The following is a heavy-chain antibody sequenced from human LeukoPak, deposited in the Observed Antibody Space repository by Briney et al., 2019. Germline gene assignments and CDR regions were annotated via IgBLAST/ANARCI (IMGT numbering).Heavy chain of an antibody. J-gene: IGHJ4*01. CDR3: ARISHDTAMVRNIDY. Sequence: PSETLPLTCAVYGGSFSGYYWSWIRQPPGKGLEWIGEINHSGSTNYNPSLKSRVTISVDTSKNQFSLKLSSVTAADTAVYYCARISHDTAMVRNIDYWGHGRLVTVSS. CDR2: INHSGST. D-gene: IGHD5-18*01. V-gene: IGHV4-34*01. CDR1: GGSFSGYY.